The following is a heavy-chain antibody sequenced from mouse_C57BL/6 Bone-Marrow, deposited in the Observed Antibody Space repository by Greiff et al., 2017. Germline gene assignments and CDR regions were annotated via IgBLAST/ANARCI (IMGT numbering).Heavy chain of an antibody. Sequence: QVQLQQSGAELVRPGASVTLSCKASGYTFTDYEMHWVKQTPVHGLEWIGAIDPETGGTAYNQKFKGKAILTADKSSSTAYMELRSLTSEDSAVYYCTREGGSEGYFDVWGTGTTVTVSS. CDR3: TREGGSEGYFDV. V-gene: IGHV1-15*01. CDR1: GYTFTDYE. J-gene: IGHJ1*03. CDR2: IDPETGGT. D-gene: IGHD1-1*01.